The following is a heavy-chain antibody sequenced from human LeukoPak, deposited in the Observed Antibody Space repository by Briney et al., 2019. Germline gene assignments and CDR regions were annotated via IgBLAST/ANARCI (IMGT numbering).Heavy chain of an antibody. V-gene: IGHV3-30*03. CDR1: GLTFSSYG. CDR3: ARNRGGNEFDY. J-gene: IGHJ4*02. CDR2: ISYDGSNN. D-gene: IGHD4-23*01. Sequence: GGSLRLPCTASGLTFSSYGMHWVRQAPGKGLEWMAAISYDGSNNYYTYSVKGRFTVSRDNSKNTLYLQMNSLRGEDTAVYYCARNRGGNEFDYWGQGTLVTVSS.